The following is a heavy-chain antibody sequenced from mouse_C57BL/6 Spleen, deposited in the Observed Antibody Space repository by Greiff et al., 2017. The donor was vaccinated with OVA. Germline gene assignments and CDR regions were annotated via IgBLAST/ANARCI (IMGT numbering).Heavy chain of an antibody. D-gene: IGHD1-1*01. CDR1: GYTFTSYW. Sequence: VQLQQPGAELVKPGASVKMSCKASGYTFTSYWITWVKQRPGQGLEWIGDIYPGSGSTNYNEKFKSKATLTVDTSSSTAYMQLSSLTSEDSAVYDCARVGYGSSPYWYFDVWGTGTTVTVSS. CDR3: ARVGYGSSPYWYFDV. V-gene: IGHV1-55*01. J-gene: IGHJ1*03. CDR2: IYPGSGST.